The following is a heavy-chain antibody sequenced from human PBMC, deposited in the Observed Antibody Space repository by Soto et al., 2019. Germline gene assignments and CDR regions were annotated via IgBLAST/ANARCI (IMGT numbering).Heavy chain of an antibody. CDR1: GFTFSDYE. CDR3: ARDPEIYSGKFDFGLDV. D-gene: IGHD4-4*01. V-gene: IGHV3-48*03. CDR2: ISNSGRDI. Sequence: EVQLVESGGGLVQAGGSLRLSCAVFGFTFSDYEMNWVRQAPGKGLEWVSYISNSGRDIYYAQSVKGRFTISRDNAKNSLYLQMNSLRAEDTAVYYCARDPEIYSGKFDFGLDVWGQGTTVTVSS. J-gene: IGHJ6*02.